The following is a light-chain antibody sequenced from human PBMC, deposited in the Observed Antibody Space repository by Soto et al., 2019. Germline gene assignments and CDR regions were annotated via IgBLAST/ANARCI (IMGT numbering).Light chain of an antibody. CDR3: QQTYRTLDS. V-gene: IGKV1-39*01. CDR2: NAS. CDR1: QSIRTY. J-gene: IGKJ2*03. Sequence: DIQVTQSPSSLSASVGDRVTITCRASQSIRTYLNWYQERPGKPPKLLIHNASTLQSGVPSRFSGSGSGTEFTLTISSLQPEDFATYYCQQTYRTLDSFGQGTKLEIK.